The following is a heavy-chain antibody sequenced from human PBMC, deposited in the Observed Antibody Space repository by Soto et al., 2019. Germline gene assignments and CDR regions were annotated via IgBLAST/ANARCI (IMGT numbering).Heavy chain of an antibody. Sequence: GGSLRLSCAASGFTFDAYNMHWVRQAPGKGLEWVSLISRDGTNTNYAESVKGRFTISRDNSKNSLYLQMNSLRTEDTALYYCVKETYYYDVSSYYPLGSWGQGTLVTVSS. D-gene: IGHD3-22*01. CDR2: ISRDGTNT. CDR1: GFTFDAYN. CDR3: VKETYYYDVSSYYPLGS. J-gene: IGHJ5*02. V-gene: IGHV3-43*01.